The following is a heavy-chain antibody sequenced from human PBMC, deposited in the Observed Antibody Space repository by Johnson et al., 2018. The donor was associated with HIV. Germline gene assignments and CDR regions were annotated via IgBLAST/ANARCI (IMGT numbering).Heavy chain of an antibody. V-gene: IGHV3-NL1*01. D-gene: IGHD6-6*01. J-gene: IGHJ3*02. Sequence: QVQLVESGGGVVQPGGSLRLSCAASGFTFRSYGMHWVRQAPGKGLEWVAVIYIGGSTYYADSVKGRFTISRDNSKNTLYLQMNSLRAEDTAVYYCARAGIAARPPTRPPDAFDIWGQGTMVTVSS. CDR1: GFTFRSYG. CDR3: ARAGIAARPPTRPPDAFDI. CDR2: IYIGGST.